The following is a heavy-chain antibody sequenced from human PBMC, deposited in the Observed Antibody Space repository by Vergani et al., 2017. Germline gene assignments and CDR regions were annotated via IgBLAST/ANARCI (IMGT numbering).Heavy chain of an antibody. D-gene: IGHD6-13*01. J-gene: IGHJ6*02. CDR1: GGSFSGYF. CDR3: ARGKLGPYYYYYGMDV. V-gene: IGHV4-34*01. Sequence: QVPLQQWGAGLLKPSETLSLTCAVYGGSFSGYFWSWLRQPPGKGLEWIGEVNYSGSTIYNPSLKSRVTISVDTSKNQFSLKLSSVTAADTAVYYCARGKLGPYYYYYGMDVWGQGTTVTVSS. CDR2: VNYSGST.